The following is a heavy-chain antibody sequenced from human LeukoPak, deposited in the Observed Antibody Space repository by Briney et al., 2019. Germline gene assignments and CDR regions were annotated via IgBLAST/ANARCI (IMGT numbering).Heavy chain of an antibody. CDR3: ARDPSGYGMDV. D-gene: IGHD6-19*01. V-gene: IGHV3-33*01. CDR1: GFTFSSYG. Sequence: GRSLRLSCAASGFTFSSYGIHWVRQAPGKGLEWVALIYYDGSNKYYADSVKGRFTISRDNPKNMLFLQMNSLRAEDTAVYYCARDPSGYGMDVWGQGTTVTVSS. CDR2: IYYDGSNK. J-gene: IGHJ6*02.